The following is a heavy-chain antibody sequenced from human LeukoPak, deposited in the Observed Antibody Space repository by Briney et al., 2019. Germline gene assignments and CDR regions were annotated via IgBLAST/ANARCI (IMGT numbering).Heavy chain of an antibody. D-gene: IGHD3-10*01. Sequence: SETLSLTCTVSGGSISSSSYYWGWIRQPPGKGLEWIGNIYYSGSTYYNPSLKSRVTISVDTSKNQFSLKLSSVTAADTAVYYCARFLPYYYGSGSYMDVWGKGTTVTISS. CDR1: GGSISSSSYY. CDR2: IYYSGST. J-gene: IGHJ6*03. V-gene: IGHV4-39*01. CDR3: ARFLPYYYGSGSYMDV.